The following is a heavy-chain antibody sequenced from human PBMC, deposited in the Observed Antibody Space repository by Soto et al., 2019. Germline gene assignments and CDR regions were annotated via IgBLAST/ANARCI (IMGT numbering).Heavy chain of an antibody. D-gene: IGHD3-22*01. CDR1: GFTFRTYW. Sequence: AGGSLRLSCAASGFTFRTYWMNWVRQTPGKGLEWVAKINQDGSVKYYVDSVRGRFTISRDNAKNSLFLQMNSLRAEDTALYYCVRFPFFDTSDQGHWGQGTLVTVSS. V-gene: IGHV3-7*01. CDR3: VRFPFFDTSDQGH. J-gene: IGHJ4*02. CDR2: INQDGSVK.